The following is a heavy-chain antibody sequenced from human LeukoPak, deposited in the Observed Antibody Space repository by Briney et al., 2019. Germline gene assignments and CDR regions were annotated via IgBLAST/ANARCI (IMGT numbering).Heavy chain of an antibody. V-gene: IGHV3-21*01. J-gene: IGHJ4*02. D-gene: IGHD2-2*01. CDR3: ARRYCSSTSCESPFDY. CDR2: ISSSSSYI. Sequence: PGGSLRLSCAASGFTFSSYAMSWVRQAPGKGLEWVSSISSSSSYIYYADSVKGRFTISRDNAKNSLYLQMNSLRAEDTAVYYCARRYCSSTSCESPFDYWGQGTLVTVSS. CDR1: GFTFSSYA.